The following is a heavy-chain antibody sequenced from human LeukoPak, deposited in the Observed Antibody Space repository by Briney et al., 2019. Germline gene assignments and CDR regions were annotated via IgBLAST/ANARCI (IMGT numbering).Heavy chain of an antibody. CDR2: ISYDGSNK. CDR3: AKEEQYSYAI. V-gene: IGHV3-30*18. D-gene: IGHD5-18*01. Sequence: GRSLRLSCAASGFTFSSYGMHWVRQAPGKGLEWVAVISYDGSNKYYADSVKGRFTISRDNSKNTLYLQMNSLRAEDTAVYYCAKEEQYSYAIWGQGTLVTVSS. CDR1: GFTFSSYG. J-gene: IGHJ4*02.